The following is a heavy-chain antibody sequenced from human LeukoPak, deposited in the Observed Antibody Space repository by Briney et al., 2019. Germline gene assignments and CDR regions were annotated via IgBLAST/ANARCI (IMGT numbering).Heavy chain of an antibody. CDR3: ARDKLDWDSSGYLY. V-gene: IGHV1-18*01. CDR2: ISAYNGNT. CDR1: GYTFTSYG. J-gene: IGHJ4*02. D-gene: IGHD3-22*01. Sequence: ASVKVSCKASGYTFTSYGVSWVRQAPGQGLEWMGWISAYNGNTNYAQKLQGRVTMTTDTSTSTAYMELRSLRSDDTAVYYCARDKLDWDSSGYLYWGQGTLVTVSS.